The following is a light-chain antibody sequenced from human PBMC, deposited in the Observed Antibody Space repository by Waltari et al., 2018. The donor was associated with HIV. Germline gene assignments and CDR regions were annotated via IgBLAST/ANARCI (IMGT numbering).Light chain of an antibody. Sequence: QSALTQPPSASGSPGQSVTISCTGTSSDVGGYNYVSWYQQHPGKAPTLMIYAVSKRPSGVPDGFSGSKSGNTASLTVSGLQAEDEAEYYCSSYAGSNNVIFGGGTKLTVL. J-gene: IGLJ2*01. CDR2: AVS. V-gene: IGLV2-8*01. CDR3: SSYAGSNNVI. CDR1: SSDVGGYNY.